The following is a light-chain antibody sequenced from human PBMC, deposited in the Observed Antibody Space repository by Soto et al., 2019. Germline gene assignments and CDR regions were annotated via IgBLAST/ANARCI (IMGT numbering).Light chain of an antibody. CDR2: EVN. CDR1: SSDVGGYNY. Sequence: QSALTQPASVSGSPGQSITISCTGTSSDVGGYNYVSWYQQHPGKAPKLILYEVNNRPSGVSNRFSGSKSGNTASLTISGLQAGDEADYYCSSYTSSSTVVFGGGTKLTVL. V-gene: IGLV2-14*01. CDR3: SSYTSSSTVV. J-gene: IGLJ2*01.